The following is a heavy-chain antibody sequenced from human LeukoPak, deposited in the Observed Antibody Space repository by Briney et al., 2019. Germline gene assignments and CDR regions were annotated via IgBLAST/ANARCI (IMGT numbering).Heavy chain of an antibody. CDR1: GGSFSGYY. Sequence: SETLSLTCAVYGGSFSGYYWSWIRQPPGKGLEWIGEINHSGSTNYNPSLKSRVTISVDTSKNQLSLKLSSVTAADTAVYYCARGRYSLDYFDYWGQGTLVTVSS. V-gene: IGHV4-34*01. CDR3: ARGRYSLDYFDY. CDR2: INHSGST. D-gene: IGHD6-13*01. J-gene: IGHJ4*02.